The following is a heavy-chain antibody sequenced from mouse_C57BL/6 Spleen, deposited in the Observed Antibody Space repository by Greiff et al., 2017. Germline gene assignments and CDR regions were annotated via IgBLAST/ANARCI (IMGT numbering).Heavy chain of an antibody. J-gene: IGHJ4*01. D-gene: IGHD1-1*01. CDR1: GYTFTSSW. Sequence: VQLQQPGAELVMPGASVKLSCKASGYTFTSSWMHWVKQRPGQGLAWIGEIDPSDSYTNYNQKFKGKSTLTVDKSSSTAYMQLSSLTSEDSAVYYCARGTTVVARYAMDYWGQGTSVTVSS. CDR3: ARGTTVVARYAMDY. V-gene: IGHV1-69*01. CDR2: IDPSDSYT.